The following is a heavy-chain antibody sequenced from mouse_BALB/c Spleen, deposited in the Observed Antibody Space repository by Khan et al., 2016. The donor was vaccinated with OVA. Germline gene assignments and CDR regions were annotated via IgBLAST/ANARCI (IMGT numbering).Heavy chain of an antibody. Sequence: QIQLVQSGPEVKKPGETVKISCKASGHTFTKFGMNWVKKDPGKGLKWMGWINTYTGEPTYADDFNGRFALSLETSASTAYLQLNNLKNEDTATYCCATPPYYSYVLDDWGQGTSVTVSS. D-gene: IGHD2-10*01. CDR2: INTYTGEP. CDR3: ATPPYYSYVLDD. CDR1: GHTFTKFG. J-gene: IGHJ4*01. V-gene: IGHV9-3-1*01.